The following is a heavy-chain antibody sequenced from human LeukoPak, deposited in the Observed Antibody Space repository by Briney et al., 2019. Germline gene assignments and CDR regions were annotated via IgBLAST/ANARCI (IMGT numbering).Heavy chain of an antibody. CDR2: ISSSSSYI. CDR3: ARYYGSGEYYLDY. D-gene: IGHD3-10*01. V-gene: IGHV3-21*01. J-gene: IGHJ4*02. Sequence: GGSLRLSCAASGFTFSSYSMNWVRQAPGKGLEWVSSISSSSSYIYYADSVKGRFTISRDNAKNSLYLQMNSLRAEDTAVYYCARYYGSGEYYLDYWGQGTLVTVSS. CDR1: GFTFSSYS.